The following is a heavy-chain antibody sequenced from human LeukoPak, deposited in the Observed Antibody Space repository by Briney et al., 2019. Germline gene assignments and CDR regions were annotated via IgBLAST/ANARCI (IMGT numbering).Heavy chain of an antibody. J-gene: IGHJ4*02. CDR2: IKEDGSEK. V-gene: IGHV3-7*01. Sequence: PGGSLRLSCAASKFTFSSYWMTWVRQAPGKGPEWVANIKEDGSEKYYVDSVKGRFTISRDNAKNSLFLQMNSLRVEDTAVYYCARGGYTSSWYISRDYWGQGTLVTVSS. CDR3: ARGGYTSSWYISRDY. D-gene: IGHD6-13*01. CDR1: KFTFSSYW.